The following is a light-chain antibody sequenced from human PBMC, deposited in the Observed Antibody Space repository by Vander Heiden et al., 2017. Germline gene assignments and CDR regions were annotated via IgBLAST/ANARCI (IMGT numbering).Light chain of an antibody. Sequence: DIVMTQSPATLSVSPGERAPLSCRASQSVRNKLAWYQQKPGQAPSLLIYGASTRATGIPARFSGSGSGTDFTLTISSLQSEDFAVYFCQQYNTWPPTWTFGQGTKVEI. CDR1: QSVRNK. V-gene: IGKV3-15*01. CDR2: GAS. CDR3: QQYNTWPPTWT. J-gene: IGKJ1*01.